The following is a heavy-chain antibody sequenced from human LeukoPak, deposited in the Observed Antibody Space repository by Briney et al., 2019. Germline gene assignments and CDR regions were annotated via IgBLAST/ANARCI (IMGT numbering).Heavy chain of an antibody. V-gene: IGHV3-33*06. CDR1: GFTFSSYG. CDR3: AKGISGYFRTTYPRPESPIDY. Sequence: GGSLRLSCAASGFTFSSYGMHWVRQAPGKGLEWVAVIWYDGSNKYYADSVKGRFTISRDNSKNTLYLQMNSLRAEDTAVYYCAKGISGYFRTTYPRPESPIDYWGQGTLVTVSS. J-gene: IGHJ4*02. D-gene: IGHD3-22*01. CDR2: IWYDGSNK.